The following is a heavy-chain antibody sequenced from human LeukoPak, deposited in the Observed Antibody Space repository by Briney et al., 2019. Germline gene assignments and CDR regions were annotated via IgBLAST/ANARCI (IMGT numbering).Heavy chain of an antibody. J-gene: IGHJ5*02. D-gene: IGHD3-10*01. CDR1: GYTFTSYG. CDR2: IRAYNGNT. V-gene: IGHV1-18*01. CDR3: AREMDYYGSGSYYLFDP. Sequence: ASVKVSCKASGYTFTSYGISWVRQAPGQGLEWMGWIRAYNGNTNYAQKLQGRVTMTTDTSTSTAYMELRSLRSDDTAVYYCAREMDYYGSGSYYLFDPWGQGTLVTVSS.